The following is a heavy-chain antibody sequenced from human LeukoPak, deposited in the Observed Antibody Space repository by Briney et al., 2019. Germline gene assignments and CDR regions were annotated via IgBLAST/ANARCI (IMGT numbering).Heavy chain of an antibody. CDR1: GGSISSYY. J-gene: IGHJ5*01. CDR3: ARDPVTYYDILTGYYTPGWFDS. V-gene: IGHV4-59*01. D-gene: IGHD3-9*01. CDR2: IYYSGST. Sequence: SETLSLTCTVSGGSISSYYWSWIRQPPGKGLEWIGYIYYSGSTNYNPSLKSRVTISVDTSKNQFSLKLSSVTAADTAVYYCARDPVTYYDILTGYYTPGWFDSWGQGTLVTVSS.